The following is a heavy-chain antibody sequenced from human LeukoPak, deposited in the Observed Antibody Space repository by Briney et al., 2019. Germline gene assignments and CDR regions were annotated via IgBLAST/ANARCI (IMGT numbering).Heavy chain of an antibody. CDR1: GFTFSSYG. J-gene: IGHJ2*01. CDR3: AREGCGSTSCSAYWSFDL. V-gene: IGHV3-30*02. D-gene: IGHD2-2*01. CDR2: IRYDGSNK. Sequence: GGSLRLSCAASGFTFSSYGMHWVRQAPGKGLEWVAFIRYDGSNKYYADSVKGRFIISRDDSKNTLFLQMNSLRAEDTAVYYCAREGCGSTSCSAYWSFDLWGRGTLVTVSS.